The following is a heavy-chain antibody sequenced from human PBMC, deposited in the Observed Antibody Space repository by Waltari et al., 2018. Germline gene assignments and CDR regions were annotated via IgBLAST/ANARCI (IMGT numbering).Heavy chain of an antibody. Sequence: QVQLQQWGAGLLKPSETLSLTCAVYGGSFSGYYWSWIRQPPGKGLAWIGEINHSGRTNYNPSLRSRVTRSVATSKNQFSRKLSSVTAADTAVYYCASSRGNSSGWSPFDYWGQGTLVTVSS. D-gene: IGHD6-19*01. CDR3: ASSRGNSSGWSPFDY. J-gene: IGHJ4*02. V-gene: IGHV4-34*01. CDR1: GGSFSGYY. CDR2: INHSGRT.